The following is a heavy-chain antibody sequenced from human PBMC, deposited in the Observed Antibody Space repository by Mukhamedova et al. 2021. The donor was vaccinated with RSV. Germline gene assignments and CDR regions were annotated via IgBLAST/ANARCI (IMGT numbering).Heavy chain of an antibody. Sequence: AASGFTFSSYWMNWVRQAPGKGLEWVANIKKDGSEKYYVDSVRGRFIISRDNAKDLLYLQMNSLAAEDTAVYYCAGGSGWISDSWG. J-gene: IGHJ5*01. D-gene: IGHD6-19*01. V-gene: IGHV3-7*05. CDR2: IKKDGSEK. CDR3: AGGSGWISDS. CDR1: GFTFSSYW.